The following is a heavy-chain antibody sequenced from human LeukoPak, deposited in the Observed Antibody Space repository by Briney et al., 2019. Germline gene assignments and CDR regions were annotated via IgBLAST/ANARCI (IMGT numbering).Heavy chain of an antibody. V-gene: IGHV3-48*03. CDR2: ISSSGSTI. J-gene: IGHJ5*02. CDR1: GFTFSSYE. CDR3: AKDYEPLVGVHRWGDWFDP. Sequence: GGSLRLSCAASGFTFSSYEMNWVRQAPGKGLEWVSYISSSGSTIYYADSVKGRFTISRDNAKNSLYLQMNSLRAEDTAVYYCAKDYEPLVGVHRWGDWFDPWGQGTLVTVSS. D-gene: IGHD1-26*01.